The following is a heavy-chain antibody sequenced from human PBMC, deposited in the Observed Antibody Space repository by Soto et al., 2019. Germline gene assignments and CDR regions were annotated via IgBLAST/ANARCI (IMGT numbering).Heavy chain of an antibody. CDR1: GGSISSSNW. J-gene: IGHJ6*02. V-gene: IGHV4-4*02. CDR3: ARVDIVATLGKYYYYYYGMDV. CDR2: IYHSGST. Sequence: PSETLSLTCAVSGGSISSSNWWSWVRQPPGKGLAWIGEIYHSGSTNYNPPLKSRVTISVDKSKNQFSLKLSSVTAADTAVYYCARVDIVATLGKYYYYYYGMDVWGQGTTVTVSS. D-gene: IGHD5-12*01.